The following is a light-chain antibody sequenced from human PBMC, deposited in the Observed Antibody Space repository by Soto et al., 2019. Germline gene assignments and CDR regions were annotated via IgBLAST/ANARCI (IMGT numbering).Light chain of an antibody. J-gene: IGKJ2*01. CDR2: KVF. CDR1: QSLVHSDGNTY. Sequence: DVVMTQSPLSLPVILGQPASISCRSSQSLVHSDGNTYLHWFQQRPGQSPRRLINKVFNRDSGGPDRFSGSGSGTDFTLKISRVEAEDVGVYYCMQGTHWPPYTFGQGTKLEIK. CDR3: MQGTHWPPYT. V-gene: IGKV2-30*02.